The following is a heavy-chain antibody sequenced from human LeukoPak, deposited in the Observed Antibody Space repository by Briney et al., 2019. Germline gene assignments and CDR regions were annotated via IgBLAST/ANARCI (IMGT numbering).Heavy chain of an antibody. CDR1: GFTFSGYW. Sequence: GGSLRLSCAASGFTFSGYWMSWVRQAPGKGLEWVANIKQDGSEKYYVDSVKGRFTISRDNAKNSLYLQMNSLRAEDTAVYYCARLGRWDTHFDYWGQGTLVTVSS. CDR2: IKQDGSEK. V-gene: IGHV3-7*01. J-gene: IGHJ4*02. CDR3: ARLGRWDTHFDY. D-gene: IGHD1-26*01.